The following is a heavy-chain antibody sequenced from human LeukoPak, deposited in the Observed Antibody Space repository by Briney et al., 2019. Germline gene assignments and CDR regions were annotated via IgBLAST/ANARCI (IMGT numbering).Heavy chain of an antibody. D-gene: IGHD3-10*01. V-gene: IGHV3-21*01. CDR2: ISSSGSYI. CDR1: GFTFSSYT. Sequence: KSGRSLRLSCAASGFTFSSYTVNWVRQAPGKGLEWVSSISSSGSYIYYTDSVKGRFTISRDNAKNSLYLQMNSLRAEDTAVYYCARDRGSQLKGGFDYWGQGTLVPVSS. J-gene: IGHJ4*02. CDR3: ARDRGSQLKGGFDY.